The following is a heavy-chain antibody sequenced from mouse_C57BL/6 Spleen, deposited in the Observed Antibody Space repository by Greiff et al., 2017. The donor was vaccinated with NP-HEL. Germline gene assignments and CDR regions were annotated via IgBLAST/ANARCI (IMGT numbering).Heavy chain of an antibody. CDR2: IYPRAGST. Sequence: QVQLQQSGPELVKPGASVKLSCKASGYTFTSYDINWVKQRPGPGLEWIGWIYPRAGSTKYNEQFKGKATLTVDTSSSTAYMELHSLTSEDSAVYFCARTPGAMDYWGQGTSVTVSS. V-gene: IGHV1-85*01. CDR1: GYTFTSYD. J-gene: IGHJ4*01. CDR3: ARTPGAMDY.